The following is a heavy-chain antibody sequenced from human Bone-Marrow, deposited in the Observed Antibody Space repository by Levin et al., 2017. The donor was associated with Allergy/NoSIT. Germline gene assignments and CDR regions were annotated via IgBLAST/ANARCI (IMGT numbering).Heavy chain of an antibody. Sequence: PSETLSLTCTVSGGSISSYYWSWIRQPPGKGLEWIGYIHYSGSTNYNPSLKSRVTISVDTSKNQFSLKLSSVTAADTAVYYCARDSGVAGGFGDYWGQGTLVTVSS. CDR3: ARDSGVAGGFGDY. CDR2: IHYSGST. J-gene: IGHJ4*02. D-gene: IGHD6-19*01. V-gene: IGHV4-59*01. CDR1: GGSISSYY.